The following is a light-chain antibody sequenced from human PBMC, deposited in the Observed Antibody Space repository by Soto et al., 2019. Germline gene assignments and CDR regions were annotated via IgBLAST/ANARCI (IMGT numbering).Light chain of an antibody. CDR3: SSYTNMNTWV. CDR2: EVT. V-gene: IGLV2-14*01. CDR1: TRDVGGYSY. Sequence: QSVLTQPASVSGSPGQSITISCTGTTRDVGGYSYVSWYQHHPGKAPKLMIYEVTNRPSGVSTRFSGSKSGTTASLTISGRQAEDEADYYCSSYTNMNTWVFGGGTKVTVL. J-gene: IGLJ3*02.